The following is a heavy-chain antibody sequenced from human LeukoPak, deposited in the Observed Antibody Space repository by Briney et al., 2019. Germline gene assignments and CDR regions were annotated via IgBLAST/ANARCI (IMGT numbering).Heavy chain of an antibody. D-gene: IGHD2-15*01. Sequence: PSQTLSLTCTVSGGSISSYYWSWIRQPPGKGLEWIGYIYYSGSTNYNPSLKSRVTISVDTSKNQFSLKLSSVTAADTAVYYCARDRFCSGGSCNNWFDPWGQGTLVTVSS. V-gene: IGHV4-59*12. CDR2: IYYSGST. J-gene: IGHJ5*02. CDR3: ARDRFCSGGSCNNWFDP. CDR1: GGSISSYY.